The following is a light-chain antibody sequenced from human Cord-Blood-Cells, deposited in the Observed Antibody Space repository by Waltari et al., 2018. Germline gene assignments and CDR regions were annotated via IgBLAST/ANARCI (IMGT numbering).Light chain of an antibody. Sequence: EIVLTQSPGTLSLSPGERATLSCRASQSVSSSYLAWYQQKPGQAPRLLIYGASSRATGIPDRFSGSGSGTDFTLTISRREPEDFAVDYCQQYGSSQLTFGGGTKVEIK. V-gene: IGKV3-20*01. CDR2: GAS. CDR1: QSVSSSY. CDR3: QQYGSSQLT. J-gene: IGKJ4*01.